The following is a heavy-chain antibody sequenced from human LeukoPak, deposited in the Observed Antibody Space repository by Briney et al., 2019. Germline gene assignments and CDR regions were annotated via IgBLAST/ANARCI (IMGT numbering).Heavy chain of an antibody. Sequence: SETLSLTCAVYGGSFSGYYWSWIRQPPGKGLEWIGEINHSGSTNYNPSLKSRVTISVDTSKNQFSLKLSSVTAADTAVYYCARHWRMWVRGAPLRGPFDYWGQGTLVTVSS. CDR1: GGSFSGYY. CDR2: INHSGST. V-gene: IGHV4-34*01. J-gene: IGHJ4*02. CDR3: ARHWRMWVRGAPLRGPFDY. D-gene: IGHD3-10*01.